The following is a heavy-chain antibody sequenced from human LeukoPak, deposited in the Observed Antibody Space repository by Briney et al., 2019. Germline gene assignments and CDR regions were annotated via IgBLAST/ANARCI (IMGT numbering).Heavy chain of an antibody. V-gene: IGHV4-39*01. CDR2: IYYSENT. CDR1: GASISSNRYY. J-gene: IGHJ5*02. CDR3: ARHSVSEDWFDP. Sequence: SETLSLTCTVSGASISSNRYYWGWIRQPPGKGLERIGSIYYSENTYYNPSLESRVTISIDTSKNQFSLNLTSVTAADTAVYYCARHSVSEDWFDPWGQGTLVTFSS. D-gene: IGHD2-15*01.